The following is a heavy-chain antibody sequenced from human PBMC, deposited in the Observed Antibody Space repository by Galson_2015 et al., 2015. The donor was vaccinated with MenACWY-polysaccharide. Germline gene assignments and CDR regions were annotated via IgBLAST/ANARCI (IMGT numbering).Heavy chain of an antibody. CDR1: GFTISNSW. CDR3: ARILYY. CDR2: IKQDGSEK. Sequence: SLRLSCAVSGFTISNSWMYWVRQAPGKGLEWVANIKQDGSEKNYVGSVKGRFTISRDNAKNTLYLQMNSLRVEDTAVYYCARILYYWGQGTLVTVSP. J-gene: IGHJ4*02. V-gene: IGHV3-7*01.